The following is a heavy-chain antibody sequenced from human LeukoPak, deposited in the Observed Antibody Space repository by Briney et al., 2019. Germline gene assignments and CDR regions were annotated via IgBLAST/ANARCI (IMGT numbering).Heavy chain of an antibody. CDR2: ISNSGST. V-gene: IGHV4-61*08. Sequence: SETLSLTCTVSGGSISSGDYYWNWIRQPPGKGLEWIGYISNSGSTNYHPSLKSRVTISSDTSKTQFTLKLTSVTAADTAVYYCARSPSGYRFDSWGQGTLVTVSS. J-gene: IGHJ4*02. D-gene: IGHD3-22*01. CDR1: GGSISSGDYY. CDR3: ARSPSGYRFDS.